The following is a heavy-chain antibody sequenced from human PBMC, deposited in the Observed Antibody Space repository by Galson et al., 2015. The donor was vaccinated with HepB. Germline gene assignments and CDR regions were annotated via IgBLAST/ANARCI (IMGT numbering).Heavy chain of an antibody. CDR2: ISSSSSYI. CDR3: ARDRGYCSSTSCYHYGMDV. Sequence: SLRLSCAASGSTFSSYSMNWVRQAPGKGLEWVSSISSSSSYIYYADSVKGRFTISRDNAKNSLYLQMNSLRAEDTAVYYCARDRGYCSSTSCYHYGMDVWGQGTTVTVSS. D-gene: IGHD2-2*01. CDR1: GSTFSSYS. J-gene: IGHJ6*02. V-gene: IGHV3-21*01.